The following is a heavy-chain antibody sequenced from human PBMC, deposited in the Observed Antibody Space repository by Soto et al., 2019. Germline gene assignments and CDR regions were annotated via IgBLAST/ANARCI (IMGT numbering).Heavy chain of an antibody. V-gene: IGHV1-8*01. CDR1: GYTFTSYD. Sequence: GASVKVSCKASGYTFTSYDINWVRQATGQGLEWMGWMNPNSGNTGCAQKFQGRVTMTRNTSISTAYMELSSLRSEDTAVYYCARGLVYDFWSGPPHPADSGMDVWGQGTTVTVSS. CDR3: ARGLVYDFWSGPPHPADSGMDV. D-gene: IGHD3-3*01. J-gene: IGHJ6*02. CDR2: MNPNSGNT.